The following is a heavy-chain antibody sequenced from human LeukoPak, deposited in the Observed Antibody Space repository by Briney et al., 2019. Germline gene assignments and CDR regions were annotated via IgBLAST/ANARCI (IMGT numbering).Heavy chain of an antibody. CDR3: ARDDCSGGSCYSRNYYGMDV. D-gene: IGHD2-15*01. J-gene: IGHJ6*02. V-gene: IGHV4-34*01. Sequence: SETLSLTCAVYGGSFSGYYWSWIRQPPGQGLEWIGEINHSGSTKCNPSLKSRVTISVDTSKNQLSLKLSSVTAADTAVYYCARDDCSGGSCYSRNYYGMDVWGQGTTVTVSS. CDR1: GGSFSGYY. CDR2: INHSGST.